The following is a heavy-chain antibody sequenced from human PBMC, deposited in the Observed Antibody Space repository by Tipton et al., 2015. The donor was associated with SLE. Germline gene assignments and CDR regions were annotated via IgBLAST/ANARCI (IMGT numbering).Heavy chain of an antibody. CDR2: INHSGST. Sequence: TLSLTCTVSDGSISSYYWSWIRQPPGKGLEWIGEINHSGSTNYNPSLKSRVTISVDTSKNQFSPNLSSVTAADTAVYYCAREPLGNLDYWGQGTLVTVSS. V-gene: IGHV4-34*01. CDR1: DGSISSYY. J-gene: IGHJ4*02. CDR3: AREPLGNLDY. D-gene: IGHD7-27*01.